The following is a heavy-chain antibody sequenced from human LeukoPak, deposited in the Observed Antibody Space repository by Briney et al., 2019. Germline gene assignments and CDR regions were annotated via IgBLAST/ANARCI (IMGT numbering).Heavy chain of an antibody. CDR1: GYIFTKYY. J-gene: IGHJ4*02. Sequence: ASVKVSCKASGYIFTKYYIHWVRQAPGQGLERMGGIIPIFGTANYAQKFQGRVTITADESTSTAYMELSSLRSEDTAVYYCVRDGSGYTMWDWGQGTLVTVSS. D-gene: IGHD5-12*01. CDR3: VRDGSGYTMWD. V-gene: IGHV1-69*13. CDR2: IIPIFGTA.